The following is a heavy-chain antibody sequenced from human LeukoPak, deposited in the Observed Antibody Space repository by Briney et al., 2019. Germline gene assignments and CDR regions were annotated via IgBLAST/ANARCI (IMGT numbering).Heavy chain of an antibody. CDR3: TRPRAPYYDFWSGSTYGMDV. CDR1: GFTFGDYA. V-gene: IGHV3-49*03. D-gene: IGHD3-3*01. Sequence: PGGSLRLSCTASGFTFGDYAMSWFRQAPGKGLEGVGFIRSKAYGRTTEYAASVKGRFTISRDDSKSIAYRQMNSLKAEDTAVYYCTRPRAPYYDFWSGSTYGMDVWGQGTTVTVSS. CDR2: IRSKAYGRTT. J-gene: IGHJ6*02.